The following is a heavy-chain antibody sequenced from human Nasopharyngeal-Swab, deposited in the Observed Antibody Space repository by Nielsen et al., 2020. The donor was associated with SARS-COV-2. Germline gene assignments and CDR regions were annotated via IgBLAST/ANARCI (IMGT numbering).Heavy chain of an antibody. CDR2: IIGSGGDT. Sequence: GGSLRLSCAASEFTFSSYAMSWVRQAPGKGLEWVSSIIGSGGDTYYADSVKGRFTISRDNSKNTLYLQMNSLRAEDTAVYYCARAGLSSWHFDYWGQGTLVTVSS. CDR3: ARAGLSSWHFDY. CDR1: EFTFSSYA. D-gene: IGHD6-13*01. J-gene: IGHJ4*02. V-gene: IGHV3-23*01.